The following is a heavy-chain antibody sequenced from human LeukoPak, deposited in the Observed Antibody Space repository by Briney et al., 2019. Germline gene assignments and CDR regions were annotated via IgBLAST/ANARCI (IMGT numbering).Heavy chain of an antibody. D-gene: IGHD2/OR15-2a*01. CDR1: GGTFSSYA. CDR3: LIVKGDGMDV. J-gene: IGHJ6*02. Sequence: GASVKVSCKASGGTFSSYAISWVRQAPGQGHEWMGRIIPILGIANYAQKFQGRVTITADKSTSTAYMGLSSLRSEDTAVYYCLIVKGDGMDVWGQGTTVTVSS. V-gene: IGHV1-69*04. CDR2: IIPILGIA.